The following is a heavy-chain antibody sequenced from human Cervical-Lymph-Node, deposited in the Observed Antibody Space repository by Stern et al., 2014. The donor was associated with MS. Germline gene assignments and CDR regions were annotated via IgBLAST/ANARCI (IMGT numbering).Heavy chain of an antibody. J-gene: IGHJ4*02. CDR1: GFTFSSYG. Sequence: VQLVESGGDVVQPGRSLRLSCTASGFTFSSYGMHWVRQAPGKGLEWMAGIRHDEGNKNYEDYLKGRFTITGDTSKNTTYLQMHSLRTEDTAVYYCARGGGSWVYFDYWGQGTLVTVSS. V-gene: IGHV3-33*01. CDR3: ARGGGSWVYFDY. D-gene: IGHD1-26*01. CDR2: IRHDEGNK.